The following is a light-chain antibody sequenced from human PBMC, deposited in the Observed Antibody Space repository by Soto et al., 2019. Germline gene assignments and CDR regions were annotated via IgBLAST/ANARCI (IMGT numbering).Light chain of an antibody. Sequence: DIQMTQSPSSLSASVGDRVTITCRASQSISSYLNWYQQKPGKAPKLLIYAASSLQSGVPSRFSGSGSGTDFTLTISSLQPEDFAVYYCQQYASSPLTFGGGTKVELK. J-gene: IGKJ4*01. CDR3: QQYASSPLT. CDR1: QSISSY. CDR2: AAS. V-gene: IGKV1-39*01.